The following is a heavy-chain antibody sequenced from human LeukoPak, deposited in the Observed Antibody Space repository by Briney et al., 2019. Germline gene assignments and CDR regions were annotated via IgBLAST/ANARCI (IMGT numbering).Heavy chain of an antibody. CDR3: ARSNLNYYDSSGYRGGFDY. CDR2: ISAYNGNT. V-gene: IGHV1-18*01. J-gene: IGHJ4*02. CDR1: GYTFTSYG. D-gene: IGHD3-22*01. Sequence: ASVKVSCKASGYTFTSYGISWVRQAPGQGLEWMGWISAYNGNTNYAQKLQGRVTMTTDTSTSTAYMELRSLRSDDTAVYYCARSNLNYYDSSGYRGGFDYWGQGTLVTVSS.